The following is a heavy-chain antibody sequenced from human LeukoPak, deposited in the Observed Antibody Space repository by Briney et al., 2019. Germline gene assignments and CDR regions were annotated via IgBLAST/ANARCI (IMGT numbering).Heavy chain of an antibody. CDR1: GVSISGDY. CDR2: IYFTGNT. Sequence: SETLSLTCTVSGVSISGDYWSWIRQPPGKGLEWIGYIYFTGNTDRNPSLKSRVTLSMDTSKNQFSLKLTSVAAADTAVYYCARHPFSSPFDFWGQGTLVTVSS. CDR3: ARHPFSSPFDF. V-gene: IGHV4-59*08. J-gene: IGHJ4*02.